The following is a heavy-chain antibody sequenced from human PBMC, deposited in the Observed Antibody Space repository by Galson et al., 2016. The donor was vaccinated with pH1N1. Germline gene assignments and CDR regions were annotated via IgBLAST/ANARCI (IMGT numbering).Heavy chain of an antibody. CDR1: GFTFSSYV. J-gene: IGHJ3*02. CDR2: ISSSSTYI. D-gene: IGHD5-12*01. Sequence: SLRLSCAASGFTFSSYVMNWVRQAPGKGLEWVSSISSSSTYIYYADSLQGRFTISRDNTKNSVYLQMNSLRAEDTAIYYCARDANVNIVTTSAFDIWGQGTMVTVSS. V-gene: IGHV3-21*04. CDR3: ARDANVNIVTTSAFDI.